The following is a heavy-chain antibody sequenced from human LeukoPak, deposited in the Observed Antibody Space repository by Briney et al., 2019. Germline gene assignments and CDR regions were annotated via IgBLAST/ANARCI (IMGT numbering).Heavy chain of an antibody. D-gene: IGHD6-19*01. CDR3: ARRRESSGLIFDY. CDR1: GGTFSSYA. J-gene: IGHJ4*02. CDR2: IIPIFGTA. Sequence: WVKVSCKASGGTFSSYAISWVRQAPGQGLEWMGRIIPIFGTANYAQKFQGRVTITTDESTSTAYMELSSLRSEDTAVYYCARRRESSGLIFDYWGQGTLVTVSS. V-gene: IGHV1-69*05.